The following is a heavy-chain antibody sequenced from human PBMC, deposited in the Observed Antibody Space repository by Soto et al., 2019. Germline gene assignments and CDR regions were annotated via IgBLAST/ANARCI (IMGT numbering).Heavy chain of an antibody. Sequence: PGGSLRLACAASGFTFSSYGMQWVRQSPGKGLEWVAVIWYDGSNKYYADSVKGRFTISRDNSKNTLYMQMNSLRAEDTAVYYCARDPQDIVVVPAARSLYGMDVWGKGT. CDR1: GFTFSSYG. V-gene: IGHV3-33*01. CDR3: ARDPQDIVVVPAARSLYGMDV. CDR2: IWYDGSNK. J-gene: IGHJ6*04. D-gene: IGHD2-2*01.